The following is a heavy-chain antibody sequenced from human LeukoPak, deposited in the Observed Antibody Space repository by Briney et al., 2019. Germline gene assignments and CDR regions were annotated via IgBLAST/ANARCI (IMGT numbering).Heavy chain of an antibody. J-gene: IGHJ3*02. CDR1: GASITSGGYY. CDR2: IHQSGDT. CDR3: ARDGRSSTSFVRGFDI. Sequence: SQTLSLTCTVSGASITSGGYYWSWIRQPPGKGLEWMGYIHQSGDTYSNPSLKSRVTVSADRSNNQFSLRMSSVTAADTAVYYCARDGRSSTSFVRGFDIWGQGTMVTVSS. D-gene: IGHD2-2*01. V-gene: IGHV4-30-2*01.